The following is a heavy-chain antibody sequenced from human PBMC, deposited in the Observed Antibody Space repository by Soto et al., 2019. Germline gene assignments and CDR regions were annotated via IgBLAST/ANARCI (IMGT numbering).Heavy chain of an antibody. V-gene: IGHV3-53*01. CDR3: ARDGSSRWYRGGMDV. CDR2: IYSGGST. J-gene: IGHJ6*02. Sequence: EVQLVESGGGLIQPGGSLRLSCAASGFTVSSNYMSWVRQAPGKGLEWVSVIYSGGSTYYADSVKGRFTISRDNSKNTRYRQMNSLRAEDTAVYYCARDGSSRWYRGGMDVWGQGTTVSVSS. D-gene: IGHD6-13*01. CDR1: GFTVSSNY.